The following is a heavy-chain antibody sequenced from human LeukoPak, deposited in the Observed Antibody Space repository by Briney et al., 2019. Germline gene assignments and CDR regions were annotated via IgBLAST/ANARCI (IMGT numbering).Heavy chain of an antibody. Sequence: SETLSLTCTVSGGSISSGSYYWSWIRQPAGKGLEWIGRIYTSGSTNYNPSLKSRVTISVDTSKNQFSLKLSSVTAADTAVYYCAREGRGSSSSWVNGFAPWGQGTRVTVPS. V-gene: IGHV4-61*02. D-gene: IGHD6-13*01. CDR1: GGSISSGSYY. CDR2: IYTSGST. CDR3: AREGRGSSSSWVNGFAP. J-gene: IGHJ5*02.